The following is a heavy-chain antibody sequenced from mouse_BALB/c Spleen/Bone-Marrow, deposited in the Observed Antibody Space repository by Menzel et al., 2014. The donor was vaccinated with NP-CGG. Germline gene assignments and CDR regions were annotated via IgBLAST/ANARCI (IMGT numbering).Heavy chain of an antibody. CDR1: GFTFTDYY. V-gene: IGHV7-3*02. J-gene: IGHJ1*01. CDR2: IRNKANGYTT. Sequence: DVMLVESGGGLVQPGGSLRLSCATSGFTFTDYYISWVRQPPGKALEWLGFIRNKANGYTTDYSASVKGRFTISRDNSQSILYLQMNTLRAEDSATYYCARDMCDGLRWYFDVWGAGTTVTVSS. CDR3: ARDMCDGLRWYFDV. D-gene: IGHD2-3*01.